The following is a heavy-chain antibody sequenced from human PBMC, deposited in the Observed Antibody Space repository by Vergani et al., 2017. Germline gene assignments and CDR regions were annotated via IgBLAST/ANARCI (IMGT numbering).Heavy chain of an antibody. J-gene: IGHJ5*02. CDR1: GGSFSGYY. CDR2: INHSGST. CDR3: ARLSRIRDFWSGYTWFDP. Sequence: QVQLQQWGAGLLKPSETLSLTCAVYGGSFSGYYWSWIRQPPGKGLEWIGEINHSGSTNYNPSLKSRVTISVDTSKNQFSLKLSSVTAADTAVYYCARLSRIRDFWSGYTWFDPWGQGTLVTVSS. V-gene: IGHV4-34*01. D-gene: IGHD3-3*01.